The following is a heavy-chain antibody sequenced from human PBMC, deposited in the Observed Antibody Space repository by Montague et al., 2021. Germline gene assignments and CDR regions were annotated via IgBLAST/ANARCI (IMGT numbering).Heavy chain of an antibody. J-gene: IGHJ4*02. V-gene: IGHV3-9*01. D-gene: IGHD3-3*01. CDR2: INGNSINI. CDR1: GFIFNNYV. CDR3: VKDTRDYYPDF. Sequence: SLRLSCAASGFIFNNYVMNWVRQALGKGLEWVSGINGNSINIDYADSVKGRFTISRDNAKNSLYLQMHSLRAEDTAFYYCVKDTRDYYPDFWGQGILVTVSS.